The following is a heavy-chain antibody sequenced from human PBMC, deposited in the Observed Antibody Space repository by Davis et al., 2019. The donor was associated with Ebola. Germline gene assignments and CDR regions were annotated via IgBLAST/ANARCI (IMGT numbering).Heavy chain of an antibody. D-gene: IGHD3-16*01. CDR2: ISSSSSYI. CDR1: EFTFSSYS. J-gene: IGHJ2*01. V-gene: IGHV3-21*01. CDR3: ARRKEGDYWYFDL. Sequence: GESLKISCAASEFTFSSYSMNWVRQAPGKGLEWVSSISSSSSYIYYADSVKGRFTISRDNAKNSLYLQMNSLRAEDTAVYYCARRKEGDYWYFDLWGRGTLVTVSS.